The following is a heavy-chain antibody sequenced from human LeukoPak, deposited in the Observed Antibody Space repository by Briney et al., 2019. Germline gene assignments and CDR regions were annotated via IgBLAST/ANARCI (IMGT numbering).Heavy chain of an antibody. V-gene: IGHV4-39*01. CDR1: GGSISSSSYY. J-gene: IGHJ4*02. CDR2: IYYSGST. D-gene: IGHD5-12*01. Sequence: SETLSLTCTVSGGSISSSSYYGGWIRQPPGKGLEWIGSIYYSGSTYYNPSLKSRVTISVDTSKNQFSLTLSSVTAADTAVYYCARLTSGYYSEPYYFDYWGQGTLVTVSS. CDR3: ARLTSGYYSEPYYFDY.